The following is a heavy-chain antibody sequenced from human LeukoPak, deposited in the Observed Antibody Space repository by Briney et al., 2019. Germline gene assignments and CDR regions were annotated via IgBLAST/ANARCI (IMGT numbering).Heavy chain of an antibody. V-gene: IGHV3-7*04. J-gene: IGHJ3*02. CDR1: GFTFSSYA. CDR2: IKEDGSEK. Sequence: GGSLRLSCAASGFTFSSYAMSWVRQAPGKGLGWVANIKEDGSEKYYVDSVKGRFTISRDNAKNSVYLQMNSLRAEDTAVYFCARGRAVDIWGQGTMVTVSS. CDR3: ARGRAVDI.